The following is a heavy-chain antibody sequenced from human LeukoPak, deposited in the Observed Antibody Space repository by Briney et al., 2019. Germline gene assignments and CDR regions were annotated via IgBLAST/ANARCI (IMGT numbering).Heavy chain of an antibody. CDR2: VIPILGIA. CDR3: ARTGGNWNRYYFDY. V-gene: IGHV1-69*02. Sequence: GASVKVAGKASGGTFRGYTISWVRQAPGQGLEWMETVIPILGIASYAQKFEGRVTITADKSTSTAYVELSSLRSKHTAEYYCARTGGNWNRYYFDYWGQGTLVTVSS. CDR1: GGTFRGYT. J-gene: IGHJ4*02. D-gene: IGHD1-20*01.